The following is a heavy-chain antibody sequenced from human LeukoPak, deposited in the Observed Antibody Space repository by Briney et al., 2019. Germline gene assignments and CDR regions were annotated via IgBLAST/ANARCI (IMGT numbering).Heavy chain of an antibody. J-gene: IGHJ4*02. CDR3: ASKQHLEY. D-gene: IGHD6-13*01. Sequence: PGGSLRLSCAASGLTFSDYYMSWIRQAPGKGLEWVSYISSSSTYTNYADSVKGRFTISRDNAKNSLYLQMNSLRAEDTAVYYCASKQHLEYWGQGTLVTVSS. CDR1: GLTFSDYY. V-gene: IGHV3-11*06. CDR2: ISSSSTYT.